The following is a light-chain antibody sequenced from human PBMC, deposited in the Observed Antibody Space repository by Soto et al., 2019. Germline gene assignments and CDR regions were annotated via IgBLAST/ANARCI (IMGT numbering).Light chain of an antibody. CDR1: SSDIGGYNY. V-gene: IGLV2-8*01. J-gene: IGLJ2*01. CDR2: EVN. CDR3: SSYAGSSVV. Sequence: QSVLTQPPSASGSPGQSVTISCTGTSSDIGGYNYVSWFQQHPGKAPKVMIYEVNKRPSGVPDRFSGSKSGNTASLTVSGLQADDEADYYCSSYAGSSVVFGGGTQLTVL.